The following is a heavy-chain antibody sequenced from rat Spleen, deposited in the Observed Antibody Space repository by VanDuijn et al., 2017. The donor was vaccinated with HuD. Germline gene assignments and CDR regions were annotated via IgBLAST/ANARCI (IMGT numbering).Heavy chain of an antibody. CDR3: ASRGEGEDNWFAY. V-gene: IGHV4-2*01. CDR1: GFNFNDYW. D-gene: IGHD1-11*01. CDR2: INKASSTI. Sequence: EVKLVESGGGLVQPGRSLKLSCAASGFNFNDYWMGWVRQAPGKGLEWIGEINKASSTINYTPSLKDKFTISRDNAQNTLYLQMTKLGSEDTAIYYCASRGEGEDNWFAYWGQGTLVTVSS. J-gene: IGHJ3*01.